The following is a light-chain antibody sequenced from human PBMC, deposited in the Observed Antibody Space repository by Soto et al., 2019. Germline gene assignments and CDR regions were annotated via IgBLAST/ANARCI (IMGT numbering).Light chain of an antibody. CDR1: SSDVGDYNR. CDR2: EVT. J-gene: IGLJ3*02. CDR3: ISFTPSTTTHWV. V-gene: IGLV2-14*01. Sequence: QSALTQPPSVSGSPGQSITISCTGTSSDVGDYNRVSWYQHHPGKAPKLMIFEVTNRPSGISDRFSGFKSGSTAPLTISELQPDDEADYYCISFTPSTTTHWVFGGGTKVTVL.